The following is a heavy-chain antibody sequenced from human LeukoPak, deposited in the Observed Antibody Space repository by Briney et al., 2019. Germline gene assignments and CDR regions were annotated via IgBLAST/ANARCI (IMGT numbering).Heavy chain of an antibody. D-gene: IGHD3-10*01. CDR3: ARESWFGELEEPLFDY. Sequence: TSETLSLTCAVSGGSISSSNWWSWVRQPPGKGLEWIGEIYHSGSTNYNPSLKSRVTISVDKSKNQFSLKLSSVTAADTAVYYCARESWFGELEEPLFDYWGQGTLVTVSS. CDR1: GGSISSSNW. V-gene: IGHV4-4*02. J-gene: IGHJ4*02. CDR2: IYHSGST.